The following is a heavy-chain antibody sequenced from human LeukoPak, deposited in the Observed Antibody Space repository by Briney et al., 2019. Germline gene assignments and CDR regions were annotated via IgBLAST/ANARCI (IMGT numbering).Heavy chain of an antibody. CDR1: GFTFRSYE. D-gene: IGHD5-24*01. CDR2: ISSSGSTI. V-gene: IGHV3-48*03. J-gene: IGHJ3*01. CDR3: SRRDEKRGVFDF. Sequence: GGSLRLSCTASGFTFRSYEMNWVRQAPGKGLEWGSYISSSGSTIYYADSVKGRFTISRDTAKNSLYLQMNSLRAEDTAVYYCSRRDEKRGVFDFWGQGTMVTVSS.